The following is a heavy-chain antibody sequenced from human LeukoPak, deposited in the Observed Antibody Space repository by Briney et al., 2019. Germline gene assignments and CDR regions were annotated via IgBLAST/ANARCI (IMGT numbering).Heavy chain of an antibody. Sequence: SETLSLTCTVSGGSISSSSYYWSWIRHPPGKGLEWIGEINHSGSTNYNPSLKSRVTISVDTSKNQFSLKLSSVTAADTAVYYCARGPQGMATIPIDYWGQGTLVTVSS. CDR2: INHSGST. V-gene: IGHV4-39*07. CDR1: GGSISSSSYY. CDR3: ARGPQGMATIPIDY. J-gene: IGHJ4*02. D-gene: IGHD5-24*01.